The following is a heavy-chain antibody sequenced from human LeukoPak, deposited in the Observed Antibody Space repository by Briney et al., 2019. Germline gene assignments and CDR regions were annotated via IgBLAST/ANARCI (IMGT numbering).Heavy chain of an antibody. CDR3: ARSYCSSSCYAVGAFDI. Sequence: SETLSLTCTVSGGSISSSSHYWGWVRQPPGKGLEWMGSIYYSGTTYYSPSLKSRVTISVDMSKNQFSLRLSSVTAADTAAYYCARSYCSSSCYAVGAFDIWGQGTVVTVSS. V-gene: IGHV4-39*01. J-gene: IGHJ3*02. CDR2: IYYSGTT. D-gene: IGHD2-2*01. CDR1: GGSISSSSHY.